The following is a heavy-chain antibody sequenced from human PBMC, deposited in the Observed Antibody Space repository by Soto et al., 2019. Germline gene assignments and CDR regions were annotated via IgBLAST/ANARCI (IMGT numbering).Heavy chain of an antibody. Sequence: QVQLVQSGAEVKKPGASVTVSCKTSGYPFTTYYVHWVRQAPGQGLEWMGIINPTGGTTNYAQKFQGRVTMTRDTSTSTVYMELSSLRSEDTAVYYCARDCDSSGQACFDPWGQGTLVTVSS. D-gene: IGHD3-22*01. J-gene: IGHJ5*02. V-gene: IGHV1-46*01. CDR1: GYPFTTYY. CDR3: ARDCDSSGQACFDP. CDR2: INPTGGTT.